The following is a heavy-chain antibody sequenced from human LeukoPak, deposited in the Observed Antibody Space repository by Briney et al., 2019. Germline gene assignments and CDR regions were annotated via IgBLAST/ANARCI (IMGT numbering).Heavy chain of an antibody. D-gene: IGHD2-2*02. V-gene: IGHV4-30-2*01. J-gene: IGHJ3*02. CDR3: ARQVIPHGAFDI. CDR2: IYHSGST. Sequence: SVTLSLTCAVSGGSISSGGYSWSWIRQPPGKGLEWIGYIYHSGSTYYNPSLKSRVTISVDRSKNQFSLKLSSVTAADTAVYYCARQVIPHGAFDIWGQGTMVTVSS. CDR1: GGSISSGGYS.